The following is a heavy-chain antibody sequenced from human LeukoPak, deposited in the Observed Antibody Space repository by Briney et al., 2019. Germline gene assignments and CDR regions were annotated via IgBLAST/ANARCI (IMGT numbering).Heavy chain of an antibody. CDR3: AKRIGAAGSKYGMDV. CDR2: ICATGGTT. J-gene: IGHJ6*02. CDR1: GFTFSSFA. D-gene: IGHD6-13*01. Sequence: GGSLRLSCAASGFTFSSFAMNWVRQAPGKGLEWVSIICATGGTTLYADSVKGRFTISRDNSKNTLYLQMNSLRAEDTAVYYCAKRIGAAGSKYGMDVWGQGTTVTVSS. V-gene: IGHV3-23*01.